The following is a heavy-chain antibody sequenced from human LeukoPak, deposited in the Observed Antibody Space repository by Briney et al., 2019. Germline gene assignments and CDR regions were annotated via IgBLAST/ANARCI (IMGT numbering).Heavy chain of an antibody. D-gene: IGHD2-15*01. CDR3: ARDPFVCSGGSCYSQQLYWYFDL. CDR2: INGDGSST. Sequence: PGGSLRLSCAASGFTFSSYWMHWVRQAPGKGLVWVSRINGDGSSTSYADSVKGRFTISRDNAKNTLYLQMNSLRAEDTAVYYCARDPFVCSGGSCYSQQLYWYFDLWGRGTLVTVSS. CDR1: GFTFSSYW. V-gene: IGHV3-74*01. J-gene: IGHJ2*01.